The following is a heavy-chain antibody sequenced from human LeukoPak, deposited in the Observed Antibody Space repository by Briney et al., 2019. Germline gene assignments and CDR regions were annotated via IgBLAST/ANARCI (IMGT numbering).Heavy chain of an antibody. D-gene: IGHD4-17*01. J-gene: IGHJ4*02. CDR2: IYYSGST. Sequence: WDTLSLTCTVSGGSISSYYWSWIRQPPGKGLEWIGYIYYSGSTNYNPSLKSRVTISVDTSKNQFSLKLSSVTAADTAVYYCARWITVTIVGSYYFDYWGQGTLVTVSS. V-gene: IGHV4-59*01. CDR1: GGSISSYY. CDR3: ARWITVTIVGSYYFDY.